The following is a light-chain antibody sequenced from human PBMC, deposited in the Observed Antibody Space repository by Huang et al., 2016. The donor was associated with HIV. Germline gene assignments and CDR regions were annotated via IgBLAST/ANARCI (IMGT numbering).Light chain of an antibody. CDR2: AAS. V-gene: IGKV1-9*01. CDR1: QGIPNY. J-gene: IGKJ4*01. CDR3: QQVSSYPLT. Sequence: IQLTQSPSSLSIYVGDKVTITCRASQGIPNYVALYQQRPGKAPKLLIYAASTLQSGVPSRFSGSGSGADFTLSIANVQPEDSATYYCQQVSSYPLTFGGGTKVEIK.